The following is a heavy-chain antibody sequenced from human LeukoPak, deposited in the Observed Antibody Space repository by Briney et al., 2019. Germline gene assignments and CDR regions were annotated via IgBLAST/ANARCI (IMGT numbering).Heavy chain of an antibody. CDR1: GFTFSSYS. Sequence: GGSLRLSCAASGFTFSSYSMNWVRQAPGKGLEWVSAISGSGGSTYYADSVKGRFTISRDNSKNTLYLQMNSLRAEDTAVYYCAKWRFATFYYYYYYMDVWGKGTTVTVSS. V-gene: IGHV3-23*01. CDR3: AKWRFATFYYYYYYMDV. D-gene: IGHD2-15*01. CDR2: ISGSGGST. J-gene: IGHJ6*03.